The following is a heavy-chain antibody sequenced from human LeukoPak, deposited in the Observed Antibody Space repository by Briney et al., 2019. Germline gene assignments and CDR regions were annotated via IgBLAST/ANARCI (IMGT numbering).Heavy chain of an antibody. CDR1: GYTFTSYA. Sequence: GASVKVSCKASGYTFTSYAVHWVRQAPGQRLECMGWINAGNGNTQYSQKFQGRVTITRDTSASTAYMELSSLRSEDTAVYYCARELVVVPAAILVGGYYYYYGMDVWGQGTTVTVSS. V-gene: IGHV1-3*01. J-gene: IGHJ6*02. D-gene: IGHD2-2*02. CDR3: ARELVVVPAAILVGGYYYYYGMDV. CDR2: INAGNGNT.